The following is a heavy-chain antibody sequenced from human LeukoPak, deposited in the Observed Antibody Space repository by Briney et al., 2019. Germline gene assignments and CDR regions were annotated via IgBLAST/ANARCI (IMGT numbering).Heavy chain of an antibody. CDR1: GYTFTGYY. V-gene: IGHV1-2*02. CDR2: INPNSGGT. CDR3: AREYCSSTSCYLYYYYGMDV. D-gene: IGHD2-2*01. Sequence: ASVKVSCKASGYTFTGYYMHWVRQAPGQGLEWMGWINPNSGGTNYAQKFQGRVTMTRDTSISTAYMELSRLRSDDTVVYYCAREYCSSTSCYLYYYYGMDVWGQGTTVTVSS. J-gene: IGHJ6*02.